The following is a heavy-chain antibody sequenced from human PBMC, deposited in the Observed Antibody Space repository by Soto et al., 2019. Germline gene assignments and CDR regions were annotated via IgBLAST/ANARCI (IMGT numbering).Heavy chain of an antibody. CDR3: ARDDHIVVVPTSLGSMDV. J-gene: IGHJ6*02. CDR2: IYHSGST. Sequence: SETLSLTCAVYGGSISSNKGWSWVRQPPGKGLEWIGEIYHSGSTNYNPSLKSRVTISLDKSKNQFSLKLTSVTAADSAAYYSARDDHIVVVPTSLGSMDVLDQGTTLAVSS. CDR1: GGSISSNKG. D-gene: IGHD2-2*01. V-gene: IGHV4-4*02.